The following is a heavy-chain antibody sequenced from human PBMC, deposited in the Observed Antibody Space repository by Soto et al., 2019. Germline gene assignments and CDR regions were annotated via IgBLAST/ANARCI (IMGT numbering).Heavy chain of an antibody. CDR1: GFDFSSYA. D-gene: IGHD1-1*01. V-gene: IGHV3-23*01. J-gene: IGHJ3*01. Sequence: EVELLESGGGLVQPGGSLRLSCAASGFDFSSYAMSWVRQAPGRGLERVSTITTAGGKTYDADFVKGRFTISRDNAKNTLNLQMHSLRGDDTAVYYCAKPRTTVNYVVNAVDLWGQGTMVTVSS. CDR2: ITTAGGKT. CDR3: AKPRTTVNYVVNAVDL.